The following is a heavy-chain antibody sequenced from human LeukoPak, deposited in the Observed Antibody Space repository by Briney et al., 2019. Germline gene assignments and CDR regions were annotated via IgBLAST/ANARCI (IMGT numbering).Heavy chain of an antibody. CDR2: ISTSSSYT. V-gene: IGHV3-11*05. Sequence: GWCLRLSCAASGFTFSDYYMSWIRQAPGKGREWVSYISTSSSYTNSADSVRGRFTISRDNAKNSLYLQMNSLRADDTAVYHCARVWGELPLIDYWGQGTLVTVSS. D-gene: IGHD1-7*01. CDR3: ARVWGELPLIDY. J-gene: IGHJ4*02. CDR1: GFTFSDYY.